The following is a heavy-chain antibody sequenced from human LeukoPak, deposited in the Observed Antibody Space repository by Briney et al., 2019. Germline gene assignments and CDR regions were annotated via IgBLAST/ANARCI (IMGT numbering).Heavy chain of an antibody. J-gene: IGHJ4*02. CDR3: ARARDYSYVP. D-gene: IGHD5-18*01. CDR1: GFTFSSYS. CDR2: INHSGST. Sequence: GSLRLSCAASGFTFSSYSMNWVRQPPGKGLEWIGEINHSGSTNYNPSLKSRVTISVDTSKNQFSLKPSSVTAADTAVYYCARARDYSYVPWGQGTLVTVSS. V-gene: IGHV4-34*01.